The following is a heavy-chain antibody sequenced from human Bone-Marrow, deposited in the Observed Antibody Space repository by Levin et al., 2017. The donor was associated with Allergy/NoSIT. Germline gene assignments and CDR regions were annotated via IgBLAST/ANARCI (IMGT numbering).Heavy chain of an antibody. J-gene: IGHJ6*02. Sequence: GESLKISCKASGYTSATYAMNWVRQAPGQGLEWMGWINTNTGNPTYAQGFTGRFVFSLDSSVSTAYLQISSLKAEDTAVYYCARGAKLIFYYYDLDVWGQGTTVTVSS. CDR2: INTNTGNP. V-gene: IGHV7-4-1*02. CDR1: GYTSATYA. CDR3: ARGAKLIFYYYDLDV. D-gene: IGHD3-10*01.